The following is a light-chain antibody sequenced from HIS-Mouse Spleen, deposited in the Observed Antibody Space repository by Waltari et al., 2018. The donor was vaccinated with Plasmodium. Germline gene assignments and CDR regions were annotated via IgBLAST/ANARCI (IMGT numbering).Light chain of an antibody. V-gene: IGLV2-8*01. CDR2: EVS. J-gene: IGLJ2*01. CDR1: SSDVGGSKY. Sequence: QSALTQPPSASGSPGQSVTIPCTGTSSDVGGSKYGSWYQQHPGKAPKLMIYEVSKRPSGVPDRFSGSKSGNTASLTVSGLQAEDEADYYCSSYAGSNNLVFGGGTKLTVL. CDR3: SSYAGSNNLV.